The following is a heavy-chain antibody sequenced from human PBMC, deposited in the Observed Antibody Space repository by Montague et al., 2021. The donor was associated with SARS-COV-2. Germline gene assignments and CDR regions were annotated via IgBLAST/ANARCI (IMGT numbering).Heavy chain of an antibody. CDR1: GGSISSSSYY. V-gene: IGHV4-39*01. CDR2: IYYSGSN. D-gene: IGHD3-22*01. J-gene: IGHJ4*02. CDR3: ARQRPFTLIVGNIFDY. Sequence: SETLSLTCTVSGGSISSSSYYWGWIRQPPGKGLEWIGSIYYSGSNYYNPSLRSRVTISVDTSKNQFSLKLSSVTAADTAVYYCARQRPFTLIVGNIFDYWGQGTLVTVSS.